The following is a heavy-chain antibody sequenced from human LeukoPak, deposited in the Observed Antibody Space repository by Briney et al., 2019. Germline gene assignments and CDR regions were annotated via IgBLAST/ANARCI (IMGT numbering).Heavy chain of an antibody. CDR1: GCTFISYA. J-gene: IGHJ4*02. D-gene: IGHD3-9*01. V-gene: IGHV1-69*13. Sequence: GASVKVSCKASGCTFISYAISWVRQAPGQGLEWLGVIIPIFGTANYAQKFQGRVTIIADESTSTAYMELSSMRTEDTAVYYCARDGPMDYDILTGYDFWGQGTLVTVSS. CDR2: IIPIFGTA. CDR3: ARDGPMDYDILTGYDF.